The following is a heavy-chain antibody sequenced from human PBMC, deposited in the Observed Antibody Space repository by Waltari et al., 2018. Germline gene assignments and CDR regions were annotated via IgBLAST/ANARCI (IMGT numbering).Heavy chain of an antibody. D-gene: IGHD3-10*01. V-gene: IGHV3-20*04. CDR3: ARDSRDGPFDY. J-gene: IGHJ4*02. CDR2: INWNGGST. Sequence: EEQLVVSGVGVVRPAGCLRPACASAGATPDDCCLSWVLHGPRKALESVSGINWNGGSTDYADSVKGRFTISRDNAKNSLYLQMNSLRAEDTALYYCARDSRDGPFDYWGQGTLVTVSS. CDR1: GATPDDCC.